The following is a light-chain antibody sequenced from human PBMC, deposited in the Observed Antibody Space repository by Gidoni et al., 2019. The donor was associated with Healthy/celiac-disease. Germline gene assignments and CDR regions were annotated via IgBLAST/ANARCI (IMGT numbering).Light chain of an antibody. CDR2: DAS. CDR1: QSVSSY. J-gene: IGKJ4*01. V-gene: IGKV3-11*01. Sequence: MVMKQPPATLSLSPGERATLSCRASQSVSSYLAWYQQKPGQAPRLLIYDASNWATGIPARFSGSGSGTDFTLTISSLEPEDFAVYYCQQRSNWPPLTFGRGTKVEIK. CDR3: QQRSNWPPLT.